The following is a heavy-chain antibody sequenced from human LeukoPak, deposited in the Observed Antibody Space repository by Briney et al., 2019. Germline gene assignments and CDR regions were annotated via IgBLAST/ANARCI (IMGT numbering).Heavy chain of an antibody. CDR3: AGAYCSGGSCYSGGY. CDR1: GGTFSSYA. J-gene: IGHJ4*02. V-gene: IGHV1-69*05. D-gene: IGHD2-15*01. CDR2: IIPIFGTA. Sequence: GSSVKVSCKASGGTFSSYAISWVRQAPGRGLEWMGRIIPIFGTANYAQKFQGRVTITTDESTSTAYMELSSLRSEDTAVYYCAGAYCSGGSCYSGGYWGQGTLVTVSS.